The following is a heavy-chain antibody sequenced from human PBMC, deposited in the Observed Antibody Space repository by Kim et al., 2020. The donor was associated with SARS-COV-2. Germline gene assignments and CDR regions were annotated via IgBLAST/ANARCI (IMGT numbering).Heavy chain of an antibody. D-gene: IGHD1-26*01. V-gene: IGHV1-69*13. CDR2: IIPIFGTA. CDR1: GGTFSSYA. Sequence: SVKVSCKASGGTFSSYAISWVRQAPGQGLEWMGGIIPIFGTANYAQKFQGRVTITADESTSTAYMELSSLRSEDTAVYYCAREGTSGSYLRRTFVYYYGMDVWGQGTTVTVSS. CDR3: AREGTSGSYLRRTFVYYYGMDV. J-gene: IGHJ6*02.